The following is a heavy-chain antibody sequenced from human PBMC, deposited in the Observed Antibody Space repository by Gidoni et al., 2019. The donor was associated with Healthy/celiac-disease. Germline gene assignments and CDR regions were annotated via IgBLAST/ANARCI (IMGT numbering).Heavy chain of an antibody. CDR1: GFTFSSYW. CDR3: AVHDYGYFDY. Sequence: EVQLVESGGGLVQPGGSLRLSCAASGFTFSSYWMSWVRQAQGKGLEWVANIKQDGSEKDYVDSVKGRFTISRDNAKNSLYLQMNSLRAEDTAVYYCAVHDYGYFDYWGQGTLVTVSS. CDR2: IKQDGSEK. V-gene: IGHV3-7*01. D-gene: IGHD3-16*01. J-gene: IGHJ4*02.